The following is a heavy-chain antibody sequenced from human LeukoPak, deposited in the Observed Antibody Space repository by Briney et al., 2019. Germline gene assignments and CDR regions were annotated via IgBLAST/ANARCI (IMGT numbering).Heavy chain of an antibody. CDR3: ASGGSLDV. V-gene: IGHV3-11*01. CDR2: ISSSGTTK. CDR1: GFTFRDYY. J-gene: IGHJ6*02. Sequence: GGSLRLSCAASGFTFRDYYINWIRQAPGKGLEWVSYISSSGTTKYYADSVKGRFTISRDNAKNSLDLQMNSLRADDTAVYYCASGGSLDVWGQGTTVTVPS.